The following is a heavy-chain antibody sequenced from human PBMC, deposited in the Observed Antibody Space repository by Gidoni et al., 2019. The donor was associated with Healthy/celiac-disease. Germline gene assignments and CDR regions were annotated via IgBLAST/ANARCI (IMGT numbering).Heavy chain of an antibody. CDR1: GYSITGHY. D-gene: IGHD1-26*01. CDR3: ARATGEWELLAFDI. CDR2: INHNSGGT. Sequence: QVLLVQSGAELKKPGASVKVSCRASGYSITGHYMHWVRLAPGQGLEWMGRINHNSGGTNYAQKFKSRVTMTRDTSISTAYMELSRLRSDDTAVYYCARATGEWELLAFDIWGQGTMVTVSS. V-gene: IGHV1-2*06. J-gene: IGHJ3*02.